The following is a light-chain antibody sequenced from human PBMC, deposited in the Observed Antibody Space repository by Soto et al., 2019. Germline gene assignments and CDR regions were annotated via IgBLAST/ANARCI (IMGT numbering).Light chain of an antibody. CDR1: QSISSY. J-gene: IGKJ1*01. Sequence: DIQMTQYPSSRSASVGDRVTITCRASQSISSYLNWYQQKPGKAPILLIYAASSLQSGVPSTFSGSGSGTDFTLTISYLQPEDFATYYCQQSYNTPLTFGQGTKVDIK. V-gene: IGKV1-39*01. CDR2: AAS. CDR3: QQSYNTPLT.